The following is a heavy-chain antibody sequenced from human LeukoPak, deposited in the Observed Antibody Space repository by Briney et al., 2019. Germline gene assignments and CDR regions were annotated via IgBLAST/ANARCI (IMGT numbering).Heavy chain of an antibody. D-gene: IGHD3-10*01. J-gene: IGHJ6*03. CDR2: IYYSGST. V-gene: IGHV4-39*02. Sequence: SETLSLTCTVSGDSISSNNYYWGWIRQPPGKGLEWIGTIYYSGSTYYNPSHKSRVTISVDTSKNQFSLKLSSVTAADTAVYYCAREATMVRGVLNYYYYYMDVWGKGTTVTISS. CDR1: GDSISSNNYY. CDR3: AREATMVRGVLNYYYYYMDV.